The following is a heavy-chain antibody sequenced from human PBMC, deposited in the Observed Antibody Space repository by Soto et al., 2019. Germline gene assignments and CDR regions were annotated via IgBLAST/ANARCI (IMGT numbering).Heavy chain of an antibody. CDR3: STGSPFIGSVFDY. Sequence: DVQLVESGGGLVKPGGSLRLSCEASGFRFRTTWMAWVRQAPGKGLEWVGRIKSKSAGETTDYADPVKGRFTISRDDSKDTLYLHLDSLETGDTAVYYCSTGSPFIGSVFDYWGQGTLVTVSS. CDR2: IKSKSAGETT. D-gene: IGHD1-26*01. CDR1: GFRFRTTW. J-gene: IGHJ4*02. V-gene: IGHV3-15*05.